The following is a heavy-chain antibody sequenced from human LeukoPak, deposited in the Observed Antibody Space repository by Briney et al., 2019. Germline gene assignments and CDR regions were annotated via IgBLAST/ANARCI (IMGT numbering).Heavy chain of an antibody. V-gene: IGHV3-21*01. CDR2: ISSSSSCI. D-gene: IGHD1-1*01. J-gene: IGHJ3*02. Sequence: GGSLRLSCAASGFTFSSYSMNWVRQAPGKGLEWVSSISSSSSCIYYADSVKGRFTISRDNAKNLLYLQMNSLRAEDTAVYYCARFRNRNDAFDIWGQGTMVTVSS. CDR3: ARFRNRNDAFDI. CDR1: GFTFSSYS.